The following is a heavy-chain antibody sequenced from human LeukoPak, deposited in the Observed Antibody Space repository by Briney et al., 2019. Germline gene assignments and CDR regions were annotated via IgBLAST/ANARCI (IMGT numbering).Heavy chain of an antibody. CDR1: SDSISSGGYY. CDR2: IYYSGST. J-gene: IGHJ4*02. D-gene: IGHD3-22*01. CDR3: ASIDSSGYYYRYFDY. V-gene: IGHV4-31*03. Sequence: PSETLSLTCTVSSDSISSGGYYWGWIRQQPGEGLEWIGYIYYSGSTYYNPSLKSRVTISLDTSKNQFSLKLSSVTAADTAVYYCASIDSSGYYYRYFDYWGQGTLATVSS.